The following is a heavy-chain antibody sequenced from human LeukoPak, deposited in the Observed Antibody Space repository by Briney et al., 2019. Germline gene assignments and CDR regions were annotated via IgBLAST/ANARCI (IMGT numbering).Heavy chain of an antibody. CDR3: ARASITMVRGVMWWFDP. D-gene: IGHD3-10*01. V-gene: IGHV6-1*01. J-gene: IGHJ5*02. CDR2: THYRSKWYN. CDR1: GDSVSSNSAA. Sequence: SQTLSLTCDISGDSVSSNSAAWNWIRQSPSRGLEWLGRTHYRSKWYNDYAVSVKSRITINPDTSKNQFSLQLNSVTPEDTAVYYCARASITMVRGVMWWFDPWGQGTLVTVSS.